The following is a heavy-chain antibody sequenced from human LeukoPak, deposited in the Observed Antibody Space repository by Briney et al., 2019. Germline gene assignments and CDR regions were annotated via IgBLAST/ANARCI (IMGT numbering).Heavy chain of an antibody. V-gene: IGHV1-2*02. CDR2: IDPTSGGT. D-gene: IGHD1/OR15-1a*01. CDR3: AREFRTTTWSYDAFDL. Sequence: ASAKVSCKASGYTFTDYYMHWVRQAPGQGLEWVGWIDPTSGGTNYAQKFQDRVTMTRDTSNNTSYMELSRLTSDDTAVYYCAREFRTTTWSYDAFDLWGQGTMVTVSS. CDR1: GYTFTDYY. J-gene: IGHJ3*01.